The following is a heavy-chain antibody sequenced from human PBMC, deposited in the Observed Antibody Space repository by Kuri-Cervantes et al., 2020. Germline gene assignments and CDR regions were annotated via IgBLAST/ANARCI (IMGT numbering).Heavy chain of an antibody. D-gene: IGHD1-14*01. Sequence: GSLRLSCTVSGGSVSSGSYYWSWIRQPPGKGLEWIGYIYYSGSTNYNPSLKSRVTISVDTSKNQFSLKLGSVTAADTAVYYCAKTLPADWFDPWGQGTLVTVSS. CDR1: GGSVSSGSYY. J-gene: IGHJ5*02. CDR3: AKTLPADWFDP. V-gene: IGHV4-61*01. CDR2: IYYSGST.